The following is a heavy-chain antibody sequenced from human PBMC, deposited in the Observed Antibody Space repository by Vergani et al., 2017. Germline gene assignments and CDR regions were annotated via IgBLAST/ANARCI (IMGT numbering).Heavy chain of an antibody. V-gene: IGHV3-9*01. CDR2: ISWNSGAV. J-gene: IGHJ2*01. CDR3: ARDGYSSSLRGSYFDL. Sequence: EVDLVESGGGLAQPGGSLRLSCEASGITFWKFGMHWVRQGPGKGLEWVSGISWNSGAVDYADSVRGRFTISRDNAKNSLYLQMNSLRAEDTAVYYCARDGYSSSLRGSYFDLWGRGTLVTVSS. D-gene: IGHD6-13*01. CDR1: GITFWKFG.